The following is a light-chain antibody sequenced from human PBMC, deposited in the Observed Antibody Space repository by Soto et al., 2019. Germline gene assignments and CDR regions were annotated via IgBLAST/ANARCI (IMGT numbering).Light chain of an antibody. CDR2: EVI. CDR1: SSDVGGYDY. V-gene: IGLV2-14*01. J-gene: IGLJ3*02. Sequence: QSALTQPASVSGSPGQSITISCTGTSSDVGGYDYVSWFQQHPGRAPKLLIYEVINRPSGISIRFSGSKSGNTASLTISGLQAEDDADFYCTSFTSSNTWVFGGGTKLNVL. CDR3: TSFTSSNTWV.